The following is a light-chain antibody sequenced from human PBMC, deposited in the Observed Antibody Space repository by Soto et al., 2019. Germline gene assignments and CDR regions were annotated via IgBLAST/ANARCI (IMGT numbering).Light chain of an antibody. V-gene: IGKV3-11*01. CDR2: DAS. CDR3: QQRSNWPEIT. Sequence: EIVLTQSPATLSLSPGERATLSCRASQSVSSYLAWYQQKPGQAPRLLIYDASNRATGIPARFSGSGSGTDFTLTISSLEPEDFAVYYCQQRSNWPEITFGQGTRLEL. CDR1: QSVSSY. J-gene: IGKJ5*01.